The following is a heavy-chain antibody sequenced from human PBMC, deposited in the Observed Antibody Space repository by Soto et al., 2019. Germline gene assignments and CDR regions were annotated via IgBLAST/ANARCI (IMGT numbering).Heavy chain of an antibody. CDR2: IIPIFGTA. CDR3: AREWTGIAATFDP. CDR1: GGTFSSYA. J-gene: IGHJ5*02. V-gene: IGHV1-69*13. D-gene: IGHD6-13*01. Sequence: GASVKVSCKASGGTFSSYAISWVRQAPGQGLEWMGGIIPIFGTANYAQKFQGRVTITADESTSTAYMELSSLRSEDTAVYYCAREWTGIAATFDPWGQGALVTVSS.